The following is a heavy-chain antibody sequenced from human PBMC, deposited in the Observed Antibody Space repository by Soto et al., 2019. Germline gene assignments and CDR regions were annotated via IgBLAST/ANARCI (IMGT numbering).Heavy chain of an antibody. J-gene: IGHJ6*02. Sequence: QVQLVQSGAEVKKPGSPVKVSCKASGGTFSSYAISWVRQAPGQGLEWMGGIIPIFGTANYAQKFQGRVTITADKSTSTAYMELSSLRSEDTAVYYCAGPNYSNYVLGPYYYYGMEVWGQGTTVTVSS. V-gene: IGHV1-69*06. CDR1: GGTFSSYA. CDR2: IIPIFGTA. D-gene: IGHD4-4*01. CDR3: AGPNYSNYVLGPYYYYGMEV.